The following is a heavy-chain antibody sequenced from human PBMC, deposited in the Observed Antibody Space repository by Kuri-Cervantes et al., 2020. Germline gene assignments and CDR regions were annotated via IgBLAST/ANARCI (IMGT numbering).Heavy chain of an antibody. V-gene: IGHV3-11*04. J-gene: IGHJ4*02. CDR2: ISSSGSTI. CDR1: GFTFSDYY. D-gene: IGHD5-18*01. Sequence: GGSLRLSCAASGFTFSDYYMSWIRQAPGKGLEWVSYISSSGSTIYYADSVKGRFTISRDNAKNSLYLQMNSLRAEDTAVYYCARAGQVDSYLTRFDYWGQGTLVTVSS. CDR3: ARAGQVDSYLTRFDY.